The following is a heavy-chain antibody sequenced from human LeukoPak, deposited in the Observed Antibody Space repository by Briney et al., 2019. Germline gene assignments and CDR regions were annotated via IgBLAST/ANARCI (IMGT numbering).Heavy chain of an antibody. CDR3: AKEEGYCSGGSCYYFDY. D-gene: IGHD2-15*01. CDR2: ISGSGGST. V-gene: IGHV3-23*01. J-gene: IGHJ4*02. Sequence: PGGSLRLSCAASGFTFSSYAMSWVRQAPGKGLEWVSAISGSGGSTYYADSVKGRFTISRDNSKNTLYLQMNSLRAEDTAVYYCAKEEGYCSGGSCYYFDYWGQGTLVTVSS. CDR1: GFTFSSYA.